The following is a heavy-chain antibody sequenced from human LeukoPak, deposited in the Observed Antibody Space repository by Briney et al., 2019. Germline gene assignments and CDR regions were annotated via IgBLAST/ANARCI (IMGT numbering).Heavy chain of an antibody. V-gene: IGHV1-69*13. D-gene: IGHD1-1*01. CDR1: GGTFSSYA. CDR3: ARRGFKSRYNWNDVSWFDP. CDR2: IISIFGTA. Sequence: SVKASCKASGGTFSSYAISWVRQAPGQGLEWMGGIISIFGTANYAQKFQGRVTITADESTSTAYMELSSLRSEDTAVYYCARRGFKSRYNWNDVSWFDPWGQGTLVTVSS. J-gene: IGHJ5*02.